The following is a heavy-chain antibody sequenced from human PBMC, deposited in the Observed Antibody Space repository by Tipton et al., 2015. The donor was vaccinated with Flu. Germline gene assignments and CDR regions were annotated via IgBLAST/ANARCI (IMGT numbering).Heavy chain of an antibody. CDR1: GGSISSYY. J-gene: IGHJ4*02. V-gene: IGHV4-59*04. D-gene: IGHD2-21*01. Sequence: TLSLTCTVSGGSISSYYWSWIRQPPGKGLEWIGNIYYSGTTYYNPSLKSRVTLSVDTSKNQFSLRLSSVTAADTAVYYCVRSKILVEVNYWGQGVLVTVSS. CDR2: IYYSGTT. CDR3: VRSKILVEVNY.